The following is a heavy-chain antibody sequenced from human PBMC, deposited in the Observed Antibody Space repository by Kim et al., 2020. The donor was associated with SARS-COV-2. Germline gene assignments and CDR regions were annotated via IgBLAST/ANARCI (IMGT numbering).Heavy chain of an antibody. CDR3: ARGRIGSSWYLA. CDR2: INHSGST. D-gene: IGHD6-13*01. V-gene: IGHV4-34*01. CDR1: GGSFSGYY. J-gene: IGHJ4*02. Sequence: SETLSLTCAVYGGSFSGYYWSWIRQPPGKGLEWIGEINHSGSTNYNPSLKSRVTISVDTSKNQFSLKLSSVTAADTAVYYCARGRIGSSWYLAWGQGTLVTVSS.